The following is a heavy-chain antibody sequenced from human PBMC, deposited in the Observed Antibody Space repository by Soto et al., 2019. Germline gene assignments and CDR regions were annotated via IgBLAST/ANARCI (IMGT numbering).Heavy chain of an antibody. CDR2: FDPEDGET. J-gene: IGHJ3*02. V-gene: IGHV1-24*01. CDR3: ATDHHGSGSAGAFDI. Sequence: ASVKVSCKVSGYTLTELSMHWVRQAPGKGLEWMGGFDPEDGETIYAQKFQGRVTMTEDTSTDTAYMELSSLRSEDTAVYYCATDHHGSGSAGAFDIWGRGTMVTVS. D-gene: IGHD3-10*01. CDR1: GYTLTELS.